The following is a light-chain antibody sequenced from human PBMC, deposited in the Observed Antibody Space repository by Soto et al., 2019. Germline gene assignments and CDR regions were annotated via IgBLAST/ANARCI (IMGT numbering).Light chain of an antibody. CDR3: ISYTGSSTYVL. V-gene: IGLV2-14*01. CDR1: SSDVGGYNY. J-gene: IGLJ2*01. CDR2: DVS. Sequence: QSPLTQPASVSGAPGQSITISCTGTSSDVGGYNYVSWYQQHPGNAPKLMIYDVSNRPSGVSNRFSGSKSGNTASLTISGLQAEDETDYYCISYTGSSTYVLFGGGTKLPVL.